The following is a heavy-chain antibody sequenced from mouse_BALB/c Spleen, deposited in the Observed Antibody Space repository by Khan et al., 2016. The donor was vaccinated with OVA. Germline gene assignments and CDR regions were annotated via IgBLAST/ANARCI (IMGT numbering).Heavy chain of an antibody. CDR1: GYSITSGYS. V-gene: IGHV3-1*02. J-gene: IGHJ2*01. Sequence: EVQLQESGPDLLKPSQSLSLTCTVTGYSITSGYSWHWIRQFPGHKLEWMGYIDYSGTTNYNPSLKSRISITREISKNQFFLQLNSVTTEDTATYYRVRWDYWGQGTTLTVSS. CDR3: VRWDY. CDR2: IDYSGTT.